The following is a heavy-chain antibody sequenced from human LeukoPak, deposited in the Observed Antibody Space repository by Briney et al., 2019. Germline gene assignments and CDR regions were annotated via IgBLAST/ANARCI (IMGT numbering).Heavy chain of an antibody. D-gene: IGHD5-12*01. J-gene: IGHJ5*02. CDR3: ARDNSITYGGHDA. V-gene: IGHV3-7*05. CDR2: IKQDGSEQ. Sequence: GGSLRLSCAASGFTFSSYSMSWVRQAPGRGLEWVANIKQDGSEQYFLDSVEGRFTISRDNAKNSLYLQMNSLRDEDMAVYYCARDNSITYGGHDAWGQGTLVTVSS. CDR1: GFTFSSYS.